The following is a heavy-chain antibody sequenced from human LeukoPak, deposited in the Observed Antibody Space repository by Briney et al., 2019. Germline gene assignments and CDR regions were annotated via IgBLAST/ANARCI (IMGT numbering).Heavy chain of an antibody. J-gene: IGHJ4*02. CDR3: ARALAQGGSFDLYCFGS. CDR1: GYTFTSYY. Sequence: ASVKVSCMASGYTFTSYYMYWVRQAPGQGLEWMVLINPSGDNTNYAQTVQGRVPMTRDISTTTDYMEMRSLIAEDTAVYYCARALAQGGSFDLYCFGSWGQGRLVTVSS. D-gene: IGHD3-9*01. V-gene: IGHV1-46*01. CDR2: INPSGDNT.